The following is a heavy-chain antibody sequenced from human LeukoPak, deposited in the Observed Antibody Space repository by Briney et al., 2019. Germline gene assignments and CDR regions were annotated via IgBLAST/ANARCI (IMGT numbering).Heavy chain of an antibody. CDR3: ARDETGVGSGGIDF. CDR1: GFTFSSYS. Sequence: GGSLRLSCAASGFTFSSYSMNWVRQAPGKGLEGVAYISSGGSTIYYADSVGGRLTISRDSARNSLYLQMNSLRDEDTAVYYCARDETGVGSGGIDFWGQGTLVTVSS. J-gene: IGHJ4*02. D-gene: IGHD2-8*02. CDR2: ISSGGSTI. V-gene: IGHV3-48*02.